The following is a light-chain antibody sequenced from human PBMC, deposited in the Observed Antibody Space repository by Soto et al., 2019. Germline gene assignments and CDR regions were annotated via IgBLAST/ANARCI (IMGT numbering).Light chain of an antibody. CDR3: QQGDSFPFT. V-gene: IGKV1-12*01. Sequence: DIQMTQSPSSVSASVGDRVTITCRASQDISTWVAWYQQKPGKAPKLLISAASTLQSGVPRRFSGSGSGTDFTLIISSLQPEAFATYFCQQGDSFPFTFGGGTKVQIK. J-gene: IGKJ4*01. CDR1: QDISTW. CDR2: AAS.